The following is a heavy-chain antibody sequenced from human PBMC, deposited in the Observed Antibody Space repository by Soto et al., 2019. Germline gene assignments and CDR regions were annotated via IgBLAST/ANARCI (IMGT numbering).Heavy chain of an antibody. D-gene: IGHD2-15*01. V-gene: IGHV4-39*01. CDR3: ARYNTVVTPFDY. J-gene: IGHJ4*02. CDR2: IYYSGST. Sequence: PSETLSLTCTVSGGSISSSSYYWGWIRQPPGKGLEWVGSIYYSGSTYYNPSLKSRVTISVDTSKNQFSLKLSSVTAADTAVYYCARYNTVVTPFDYWGQGTLVTVSS. CDR1: GGSISSSSYY.